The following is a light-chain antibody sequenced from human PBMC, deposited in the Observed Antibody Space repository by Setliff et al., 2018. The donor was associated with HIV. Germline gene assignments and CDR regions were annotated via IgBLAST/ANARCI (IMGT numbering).Light chain of an antibody. CDR2: DVS. Sequence: QSVLTQPASVSGSPGQSITISCTGTSSDVGGYNYVSWYQQHPGNAPKLIIYDVSNRPSGVSNRFSGSKSGNTASLTISGLQAEDEADYYCCSYSGRTSFVFGTGTKV. J-gene: IGLJ1*01. V-gene: IGLV2-14*03. CDR1: SSDVGGYNY. CDR3: CSYSGRTSFV.